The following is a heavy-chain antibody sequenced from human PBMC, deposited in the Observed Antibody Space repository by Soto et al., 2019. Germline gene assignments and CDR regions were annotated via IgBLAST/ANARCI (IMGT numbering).Heavy chain of an antibody. D-gene: IGHD3-9*01. Sequence: QVQLVESGGGVVQPGRSLRLSCAASGFTFSSYGMHWVRQAPGKGLEWVAVIWYDGSNKYYADSVKGRFTIYRDNSKNTLYLQMNSLRAEDTAVYYGARGSAAYYDILTGYYNPYYWGQGTLVTVSS. CDR2: IWYDGSNK. CDR3: ARGSAAYYDILTGYYNPYY. V-gene: IGHV3-33*01. CDR1: GFTFSSYG. J-gene: IGHJ4*02.